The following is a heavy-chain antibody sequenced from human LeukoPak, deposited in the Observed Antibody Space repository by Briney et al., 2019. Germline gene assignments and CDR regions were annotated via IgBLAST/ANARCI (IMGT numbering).Heavy chain of an antibody. Sequence: PGGSLRLSCAASGFTFSNYGMHWVRQAPGKGLEWVAVISYDGSKKYYADSVKGRFTISRDNSESTLYLQMDTLRADDTAVYYCASGEQQLVVGGIDYWGQGTLVTVSS. CDR2: ISYDGSKK. V-gene: IGHV3-30*03. J-gene: IGHJ4*02. CDR1: GFTFSNYG. CDR3: ASGEQQLVVGGIDY. D-gene: IGHD6-13*01.